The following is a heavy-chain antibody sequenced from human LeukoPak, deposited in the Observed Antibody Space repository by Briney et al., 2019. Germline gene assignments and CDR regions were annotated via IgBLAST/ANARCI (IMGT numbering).Heavy chain of an antibody. Sequence: GGSLRLSCAASGFTFSSYSMNWVRQAPGKGLEWVSSISSSSSYIYYADSVKGRFTISRDNAKNSLYLQMNSLRAEDTAVYYCARDDSRAYKTPPYFDYWGQGTLVTVSS. V-gene: IGHV3-21*01. CDR2: ISSSSSYI. J-gene: IGHJ4*02. D-gene: IGHD3-22*01. CDR3: ARDDSRAYKTPPYFDY. CDR1: GFTFSSYS.